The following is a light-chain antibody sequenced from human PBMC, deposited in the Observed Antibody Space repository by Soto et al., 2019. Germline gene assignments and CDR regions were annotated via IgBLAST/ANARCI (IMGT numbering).Light chain of an antibody. V-gene: IGLV2-14*01. CDR3: SSYTPTRAYV. CDR2: EVS. Sequence: QSAPTQPASVSGSPGQSITISCTGTSSDIGGYDYVSWYQQYPGKAPKLMIYEVSSRPSGVSNRLSGSKSGSTASLTISGLQAEDEADYYCSSYTPTRAYVFGTGTKLTVL. J-gene: IGLJ1*01. CDR1: SSDIGGYDY.